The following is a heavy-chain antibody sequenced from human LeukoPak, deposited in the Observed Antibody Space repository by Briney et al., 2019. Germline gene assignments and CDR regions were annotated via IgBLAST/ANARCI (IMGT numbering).Heavy chain of an antibody. CDR3: TKDITGTSYFYGLDV. V-gene: IGHV3-23*01. CDR1: GFTFSTYA. Sequence: GGSLRLSCAASGFTFSTYAMTWVRQAPGRGLEWVSGISASGGSTFYADSVKGRFAISRDNSTNTLYQQMNSLRAEDTAVYYCTKDITGTSYFYGLDVWGQGTTVTVSS. CDR2: ISASGGST. J-gene: IGHJ6*02. D-gene: IGHD1-20*01.